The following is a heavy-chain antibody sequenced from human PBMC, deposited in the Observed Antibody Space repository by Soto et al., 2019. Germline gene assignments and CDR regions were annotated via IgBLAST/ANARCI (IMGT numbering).Heavy chain of an antibody. CDR3: ASAQGEYYDSSGYSDY. V-gene: IGHV1-69*13. J-gene: IGHJ4*02. D-gene: IGHD3-22*01. CDR2: IIPMFGTT. CDR1: GYTFTSYD. Sequence: ASVKVSCKASGYTFTSYDINWVRQTAGQGLEWMGGIIPMFGTTDYAQKFQGRVTITADESISTAYMELSSLRSEDTAVYYCASAQGEYYDSSGYSDYWGQGTLVTVSS.